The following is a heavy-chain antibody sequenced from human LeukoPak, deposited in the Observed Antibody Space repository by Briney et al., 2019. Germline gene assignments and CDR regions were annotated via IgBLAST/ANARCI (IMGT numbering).Heavy chain of an antibody. D-gene: IGHD3-16*01. Sequence: PGGSLRPSCVAFGFSFRVYSMTSGGQAPGKGLEWVSTISGASSDNYIDYADSVKGRFTISRDNAKKSVFLEMNGLRDDDTAVYYLTREGGAVPWGQGTLVSVSS. V-gene: IGHV3-21*01. CDR3: TREGGAVP. CDR1: GFSFRVYS. CDR2: ISGASSDNYI. J-gene: IGHJ5*02.